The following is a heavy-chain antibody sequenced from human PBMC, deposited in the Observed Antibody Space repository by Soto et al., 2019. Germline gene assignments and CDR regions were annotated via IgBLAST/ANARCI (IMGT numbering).Heavy chain of an antibody. V-gene: IGHV1-46*01. J-gene: IGHJ6*02. CDR1: GYTFTSYY. CDR3: ARDPYYYDSSGFMDV. CDR2: INPSRGST. Sequence: GASVKVSCKASGYTFTSYYMHWVRQAPGQGLEWMGIINPSRGSTSYAQKFQGRVTMTRDTSTSTVYMELSSLRSEDTAVYYCARDPYYYDSSGFMDVWGQGTTVTVSS. D-gene: IGHD3-22*01.